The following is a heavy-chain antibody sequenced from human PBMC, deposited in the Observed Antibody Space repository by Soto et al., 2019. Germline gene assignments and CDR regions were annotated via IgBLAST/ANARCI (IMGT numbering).Heavy chain of an antibody. V-gene: IGHV1-69*12. Sequence: QVQLVQSGAEVKKPGSSVKVSCKTSGGTFRTSAISWVRQAPGQGLEWMGGIMPVFPTPDYAQKFQGRVTITADESTSTAYMELSSLRSGDTAVYYCARDKDRQQLGGNYYYIMDVWGQWTTVTVSS. CDR3: ARDKDRQQLGGNYYYIMDV. CDR1: GGTFRTSA. CDR2: IMPVFPTP. D-gene: IGHD3-3*02. J-gene: IGHJ6*01.